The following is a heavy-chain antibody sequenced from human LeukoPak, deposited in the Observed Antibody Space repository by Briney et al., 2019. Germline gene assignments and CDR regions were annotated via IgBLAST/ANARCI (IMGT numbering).Heavy chain of an antibody. CDR3: AIXTYYYGSGSFTGAFDI. V-gene: IGHV1-18*01. D-gene: IGHD3-10*01. CDR1: GYTFSSYG. Sequence: ASVKVSCKASGYTFSSYGITWVRQAPGQGLEWMGWISPYNGNTNYVQKLQGRVTMTTDTSTSTAHMELRRLRSDDTAVYYCAIXTYYYGSGSFTGAFDIWGQGTMVTVSS. J-gene: IGHJ3*02. CDR2: ISPYNGNT.